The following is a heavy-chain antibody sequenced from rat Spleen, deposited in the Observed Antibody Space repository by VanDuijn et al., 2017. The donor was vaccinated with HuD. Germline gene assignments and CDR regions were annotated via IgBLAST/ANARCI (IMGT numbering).Heavy chain of an antibody. Sequence: EVQLVETGGGLVQPGRSLKLSCVASGFSFSSYWMYWVRQAPGKGLEWVSSIKTDGGNTFYPDYVRGRFTIPRDNAENTVYLQMNSLRSEDTATYYCAVAGFGYWGQGVMVTVSS. CDR2: IKTDGGNT. J-gene: IGHJ2*01. CDR3: AVAGFGY. D-gene: IGHD4-3*01. CDR1: GFSFSSYW. V-gene: IGHV5-58*01.